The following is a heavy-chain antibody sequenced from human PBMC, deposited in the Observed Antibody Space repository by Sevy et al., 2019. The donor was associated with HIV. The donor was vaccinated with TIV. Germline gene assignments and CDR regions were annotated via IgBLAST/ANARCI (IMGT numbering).Heavy chain of an antibody. V-gene: IGHV3-7*01. Sequence: GESLKISCAASGFSFSANWMNWVRQAPGKGLEWVANIKGDGSDKHYVDSVEGRFTISRDNAKNVLDLQMNSLRVEDTAVYYCAHETFGRFESWGQGTLVTVSS. CDR2: IKGDGSDK. CDR1: GFSFSANW. J-gene: IGHJ4*02. CDR3: AHETFGRFES. D-gene: IGHD3-16*01.